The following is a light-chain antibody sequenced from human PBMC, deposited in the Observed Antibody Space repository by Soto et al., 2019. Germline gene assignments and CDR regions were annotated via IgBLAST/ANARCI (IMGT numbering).Light chain of an antibody. J-gene: IGKJ3*01. CDR2: DAS. Sequence: DIQMTQSPSSLSASVGDRVTITCQASQDINKYLNWYQQKPRKAPKLLIYDASNLETAAPSTFSGSGSATDLTFTISCLQTEDIATDFCQQYDTLPFTFGPGTKVDIK. CDR3: QQYDTLPFT. V-gene: IGKV1-33*01. CDR1: QDINKY.